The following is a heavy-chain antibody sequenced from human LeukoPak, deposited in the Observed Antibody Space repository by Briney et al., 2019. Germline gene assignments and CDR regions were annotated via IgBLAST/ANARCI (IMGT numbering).Heavy chain of an antibody. V-gene: IGHV3-66*02. J-gene: IGHJ4*02. D-gene: IGHD1-26*01. Sequence: PGGSLRLSCAASGFTVDSNYMNWVRQAPGKGLEWVSVIYSSGNTYYADSVKGRFTISRDNSRNRLNLQMNSLRSEETAIYYCARGGGYYGIDYWGQGTLVTVSS. CDR3: ARGGGYYGIDY. CDR2: IYSSGNT. CDR1: GFTVDSNY.